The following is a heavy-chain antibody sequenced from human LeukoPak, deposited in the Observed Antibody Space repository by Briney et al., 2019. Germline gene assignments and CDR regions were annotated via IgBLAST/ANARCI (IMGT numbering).Heavy chain of an antibody. D-gene: IGHD3-22*01. CDR2: IRIKPDNYAT. J-gene: IGHJ6*02. Sequence: GGSLKLSCAASGFTFSGSAIHWVRQASGKGLEWLGRIRIKPDNYATAYAASVKGRFTISRDDSKNSAYLQMDSLKAEDTAVYYCSRFDLYYDGTYASDGLDVWGQGTTATVSS. CDR3: SRFDLYYDGTYASDGLDV. CDR1: GFTFSGSA. V-gene: IGHV3-73*01.